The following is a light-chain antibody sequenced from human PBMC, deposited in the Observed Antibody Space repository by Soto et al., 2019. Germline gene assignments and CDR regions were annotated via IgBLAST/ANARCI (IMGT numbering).Light chain of an antibody. CDR1: QSVSNN. V-gene: IGKV3-11*01. J-gene: IGKJ5*01. CDR3: QQRSNRLPIT. Sequence: DIVMTQAPSSLAVSPGERATLSGRASQSVSNNLAWYQQKPGQAPRLLIYDASSRAPGVPARFSGSGSGTDFTLTISSLEPEDFAVYYCQQRSNRLPITFGQGTRLEIK. CDR2: DAS.